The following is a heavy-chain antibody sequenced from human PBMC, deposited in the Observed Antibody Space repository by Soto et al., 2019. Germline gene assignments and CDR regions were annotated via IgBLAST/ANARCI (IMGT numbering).Heavy chain of an antibody. J-gene: IGHJ6*03. CDR2: IYYSAST. V-gene: IGHV4-39*01. Sequence: QLQLQESGPGLVKPSETLSLTCTVSGGSISSSSYYWGWIRQPPGKGLEWIGSIYYSASTYYNPSLKSRVTISVDTSKNQFSLKLSSVTAADTAVYYCARLWGHYYYYYMDVWGKGTTVTVSS. CDR1: GGSISSSSYY. CDR3: ARLWGHYYYYYMDV. D-gene: IGHD3-16*01.